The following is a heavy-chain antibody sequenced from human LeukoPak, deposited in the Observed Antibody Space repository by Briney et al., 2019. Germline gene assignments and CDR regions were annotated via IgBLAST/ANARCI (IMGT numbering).Heavy chain of an antibody. J-gene: IGHJ4*02. Sequence: PSETLSLTCAVYGGSFSGYYWSWIRQPPGKGLEWIGEINHSGSTNYNPSLKSRVTISVDTSKNQSSLKLSSVTAADTAVYYCARASIAARRYDYWGQGTLVTVSS. V-gene: IGHV4-34*01. CDR1: GGSFSGYY. CDR3: ARASIAARRYDY. CDR2: INHSGST. D-gene: IGHD6-6*01.